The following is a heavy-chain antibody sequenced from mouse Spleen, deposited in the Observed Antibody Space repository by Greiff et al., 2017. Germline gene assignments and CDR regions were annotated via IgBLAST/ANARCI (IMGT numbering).Heavy chain of an antibody. J-gene: IGHJ2*01. CDR2: ISSGGGNT. CDR1: GFTFSSYA. CDR3: ARHPAYYSLYYFDY. V-gene: IGHV5-9*04. Sequence: EVNLVESGGGLVKLGGSLKLSCAASGFTFSSYAMSWVRQTPEKRLEWVATISSGGGNTYYPDSVKGRFTISRDNAKNTLYLQMSSLKSEDTAMYYCARHPAYYSLYYFDYWGQGTTLTVSS. D-gene: IGHD2-12*01.